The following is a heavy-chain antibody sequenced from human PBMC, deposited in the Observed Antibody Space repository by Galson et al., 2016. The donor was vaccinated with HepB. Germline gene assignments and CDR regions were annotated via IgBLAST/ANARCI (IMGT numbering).Heavy chain of an antibody. CDR2: IYRSGGT. CDR3: ARGQEDQDGYDF. Sequence: SLTCGVSGASINNHNWWSWVRQSPGQGLEWIGEIYRSGGTNYKPSLKSRVTMSIDKSKNQFSLRLTSVTAADTAVYYCARGQEDQDGYDFWGQGTLVTVSS. V-gene: IGHV4-4*02. D-gene: IGHD2-15*01. CDR1: GASINNHNW. J-gene: IGHJ4*02.